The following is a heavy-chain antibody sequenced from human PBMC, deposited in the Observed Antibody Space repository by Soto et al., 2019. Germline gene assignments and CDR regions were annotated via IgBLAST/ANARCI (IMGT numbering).Heavy chain of an antibody. D-gene: IGHD6-19*01. CDR1: GFTFSSSW. CDR2: INSGATTT. CDR3: ARGPSGWFGYDY. J-gene: IGHJ4*02. V-gene: IGHV3-74*01. Sequence: EVQLVESGGGLVQPGGSLRLSCAASGFTFSSSWMHWVRQGPGKGLVWVSRINSGATTTNYADSVKGRFTISRDNAKNTLYLQMDSLTAEDTAVYYCARGPSGWFGYDYWGQRTLVTVSS.